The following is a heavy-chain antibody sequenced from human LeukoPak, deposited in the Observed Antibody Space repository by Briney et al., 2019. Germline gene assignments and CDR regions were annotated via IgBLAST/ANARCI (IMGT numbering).Heavy chain of an antibody. D-gene: IGHD3-22*01. CDR3: ARDSYYYDSSGYFAY. J-gene: IGHJ4*02. V-gene: IGHV3-30*01. Sequence: GRSLRLSCAASGFTFSSFAMHWVRQAPGKGLECVAVISYDGSNKYYADSVKGRFTISRDNSKNTLYLQMNSLRVEDTAVYYCARDSYYYDSSGYFAYWGQGTLVTVSS. CDR2: ISYDGSNK. CDR1: GFTFSSFA.